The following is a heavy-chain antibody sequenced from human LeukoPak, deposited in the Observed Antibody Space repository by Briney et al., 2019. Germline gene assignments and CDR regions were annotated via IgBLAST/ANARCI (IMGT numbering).Heavy chain of an antibody. CDR1: GGSISSYY. CDR3: AREFRKGWDWFDP. J-gene: IGHJ5*02. D-gene: IGHD1-26*01. CDR2: IHAGGST. V-gene: IGHV4-4*07. Sequence: SETLSLTCTVSGGSISSYYWSWIRQPAGKGLEWIGRIHAGGSTNYNPSLKSRVTISADTSKNQFSLKLSSVTAADTAVYYCAREFRKGWDWFDPWGQGTLVTVSS.